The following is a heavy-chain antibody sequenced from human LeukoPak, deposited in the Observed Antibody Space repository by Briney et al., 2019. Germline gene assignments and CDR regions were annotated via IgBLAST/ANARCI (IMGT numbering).Heavy chain of an antibody. V-gene: IGHV3-7*02. CDR2: IKQDGSEQ. Sequence: GGTLRLSCAASGFTSSIFWMRSVRHAPGKGLEWVANIKQDGSEQYYVDPVKVRFTISRGNANNTLYLQMTSLRAEDTAIDYCAKPSIRGEDYFDYWGQRTLVTLSS. D-gene: IGHD7-27*01. J-gene: IGHJ4*02. CDR1: GFTSSIFW. CDR3: AKPSIRGEDYFDY.